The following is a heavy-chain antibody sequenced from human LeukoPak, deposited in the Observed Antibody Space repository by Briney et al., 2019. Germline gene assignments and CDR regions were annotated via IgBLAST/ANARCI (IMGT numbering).Heavy chain of an antibody. Sequence: PSETLSLTCSVSGGSISTTYWSWIRQPPGRGLEWIGNIHYSGNTNYNSSLKSRVTISVDTSKNQFSLKMISVTTADTAVYFCARSRQWLVMKAFDIWGQGTMVTVSS. CDR1: GGSISTTY. J-gene: IGHJ3*02. CDR2: IHYSGNT. CDR3: ARSRQWLVMKAFDI. V-gene: IGHV4-59*01. D-gene: IGHD6-19*01.